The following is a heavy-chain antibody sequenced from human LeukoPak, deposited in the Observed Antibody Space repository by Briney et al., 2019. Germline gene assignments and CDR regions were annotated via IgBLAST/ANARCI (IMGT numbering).Heavy chain of an antibody. CDR2: ISGSGGNT. J-gene: IGHJ4*02. CDR1: GFTFSTYT. D-gene: IGHD3-10*01. CDR3: AKANAREFDY. V-gene: IGHV3-23*01. Sequence: GGSLRLSCAASGFTFSTYTLTWVRQAPGKGLEWVSTISGSGGNTYYADSVKGRFTISRDNSKNALYLQMNSLRAEDTAVYYCAKANAREFDYWGQGTLVTVSS.